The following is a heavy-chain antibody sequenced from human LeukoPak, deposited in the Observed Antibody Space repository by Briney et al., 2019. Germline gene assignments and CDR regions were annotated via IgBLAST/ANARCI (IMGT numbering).Heavy chain of an antibody. D-gene: IGHD2-15*01. V-gene: IGHV4-31*03. Sequence: SETLSLTCTVSGGSISSGGYYWRWIRQHPGKGLEWIGYIYYSGSTYYNPSLKSRVTISVDTSKNQFSLKLSSVTAADTAVYYCARGDCSGGSCYPWGQGTLVTVSS. CDR1: GGSISSGGYY. J-gene: IGHJ5*02. CDR3: ARGDCSGGSCYP. CDR2: IYYSGST.